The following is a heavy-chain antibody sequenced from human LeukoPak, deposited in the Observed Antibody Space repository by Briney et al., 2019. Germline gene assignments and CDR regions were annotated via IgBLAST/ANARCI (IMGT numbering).Heavy chain of an antibody. CDR3: AGIDWGKGGSLLPIDH. CDR1: GGSIRSYY. Sequence: SETLSLTCTVSGGSIRSYYWSWIRQPPGKGLEWIGYIYYSGSTNYNPSLKSRVTISVDTSKNQFSLKLSSVTAADTAVYYCAGIDWGKGGSLLPIDHWGQGTLVTVSS. V-gene: IGHV4-59*01. J-gene: IGHJ4*02. CDR2: IYYSGST. D-gene: IGHD3-22*01.